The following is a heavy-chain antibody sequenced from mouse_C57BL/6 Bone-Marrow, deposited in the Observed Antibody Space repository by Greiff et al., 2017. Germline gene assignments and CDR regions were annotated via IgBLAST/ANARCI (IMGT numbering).Heavy chain of an antibody. CDR1: GFTFSSYG. Sequence: EVQLVESGGDLVKPGGSLKLSCAASGFTFSSYGMSWVRQTPDKRLEWVATISSGGSYTYYPDSVKGRFTISRDNAKNTLYLQMSSLKSEDTAMYYCARRGGKGYFDVWGTGTTVTVSS. CDR2: ISSGGSYT. V-gene: IGHV5-6*01. CDR3: ARRGGKGYFDV. J-gene: IGHJ1*03. D-gene: IGHD2-1*01.